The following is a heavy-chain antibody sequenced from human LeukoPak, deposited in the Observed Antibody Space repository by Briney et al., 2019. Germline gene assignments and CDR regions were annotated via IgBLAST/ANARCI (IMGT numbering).Heavy chain of an antibody. D-gene: IGHD3-16*01. CDR1: GFTFSAYW. Sequence: GGSLGLSCAASGFTFSAYWMAWVRQAPGKGLEWVANMKQDGREKHYVDSVKGRFTISRDNARNSLYLQMNSLRAEDSAVYYCARDDVGALDYWGQGTLVTVSS. J-gene: IGHJ4*02. CDR3: ARDDVGALDY. V-gene: IGHV3-7*01. CDR2: MKQDGREK.